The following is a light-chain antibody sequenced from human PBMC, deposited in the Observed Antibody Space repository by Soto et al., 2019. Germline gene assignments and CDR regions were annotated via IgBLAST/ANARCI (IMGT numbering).Light chain of an antibody. Sequence: DIVMTQSPLSLAVTPGEPASISCRSSQSLLYRDGRIFLDWYLQRPGHSPQLLIYLASIRASGVPDRFSGSGSGTDFTLKISRVEAEDVWIYYCMQALQTPTFGGGTRLDI. CDR3: MQALQTPT. CDR1: QSLLYRDGRIF. J-gene: IGKJ4*01. V-gene: IGKV2-28*01. CDR2: LAS.